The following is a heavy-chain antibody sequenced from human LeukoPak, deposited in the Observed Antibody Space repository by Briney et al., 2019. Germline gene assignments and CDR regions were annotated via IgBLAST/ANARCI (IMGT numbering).Heavy chain of an antibody. Sequence: GESLKISCKGSGYSFTTYWIGWVRQMPGKGLEWMGIIYPADSDIRYSPSFQGQVTISADKSISTAYLQWSSLKASDTAMYYCARQEYCSGGSCYTWFDPWGQGTLVTVSS. V-gene: IGHV5-51*01. CDR1: GYSFTTYW. CDR2: IYPADSDI. CDR3: ARQEYCSGGSCYTWFDP. D-gene: IGHD2-15*01. J-gene: IGHJ5*02.